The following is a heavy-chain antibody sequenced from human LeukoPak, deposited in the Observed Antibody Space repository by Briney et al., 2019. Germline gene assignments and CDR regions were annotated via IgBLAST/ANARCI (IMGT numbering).Heavy chain of an antibody. J-gene: IGHJ4*02. CDR1: GYTFTSYD. Sequence: ASVKVSCKASGYTFTSYDINWVRQATGQGLEWMGWMNPNSGNTGYAQKFQGRVTMTRDTSISTAYMELSRLRSDDTAVYYCARPLWFGEFSLDYWGQGTLVTVSS. D-gene: IGHD3-10*01. CDR3: ARPLWFGEFSLDY. V-gene: IGHV1-8*01. CDR2: MNPNSGNT.